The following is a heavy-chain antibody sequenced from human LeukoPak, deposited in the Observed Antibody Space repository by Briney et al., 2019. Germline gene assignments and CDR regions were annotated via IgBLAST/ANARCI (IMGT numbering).Heavy chain of an antibody. CDR3: AREKRPRYCSGGSCLPDAFDI. J-gene: IGHJ3*02. CDR2: IWYDGSNK. V-gene: IGHV3-33*01. D-gene: IGHD2-15*01. CDR1: GFTFSSYG. Sequence: PGRSLRLSCAASGFTFSSYGMYWVRQAPGKGLEWVAVIWYDGSNKYYADSVKGRFTISRDNSKNTLYLQMNSLRAEDTAVYYCAREKRPRYCSGGSCLPDAFDIWGQGTMVTVSS.